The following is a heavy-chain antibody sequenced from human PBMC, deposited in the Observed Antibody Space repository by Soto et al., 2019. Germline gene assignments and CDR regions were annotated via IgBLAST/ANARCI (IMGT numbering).Heavy chain of an antibody. CDR1: GGTFSSYA. J-gene: IGHJ6*02. CDR3: ARVSAGVRYYDFWSGYLDV. Sequence: SVKVSCKASGGTFSSYAISWVRQAPGQGLEWMGGIIPIFGTANYAQKFQGRVTITADESTSTAYMELSSLRSEDTAVYYCARVSAGVRYYDFWSGYLDVWGQGTTVTVSS. D-gene: IGHD3-3*01. CDR2: IIPIFGTA. V-gene: IGHV1-69*13.